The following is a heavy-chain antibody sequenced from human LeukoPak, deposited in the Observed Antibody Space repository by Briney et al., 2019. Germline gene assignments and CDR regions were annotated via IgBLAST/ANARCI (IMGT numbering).Heavy chain of an antibody. J-gene: IGHJ4*02. Sequence: GGSLRLSCAASGFSFSSYAMSWVRQAPGKGLEWVAVIWYDGSNKYYADSVKGRFTISRDNSKNTLYLQMNSLRAEDTAVYYCAREIRAVAPFDYWGQGTLVTVSS. V-gene: IGHV3-33*08. CDR2: IWYDGSNK. D-gene: IGHD6-19*01. CDR1: GFSFSSYA. CDR3: AREIRAVAPFDY.